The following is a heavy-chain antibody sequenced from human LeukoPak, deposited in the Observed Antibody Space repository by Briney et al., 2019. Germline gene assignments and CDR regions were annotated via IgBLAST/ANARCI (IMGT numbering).Heavy chain of an antibody. D-gene: IGHD3-9*01. V-gene: IGHV1-8*01. Sequence: ASVKVSCKASGYTFTSYDINWVRQATGQGLEWMGWMNPNSGNTGYAQKFQGRVTMTRNTSISTAYMELSSLRSEDTAVYYCAREYYDILTGYSQRAFDIWGQGTMVTVSS. CDR2: MNPNSGNT. CDR1: GYTFTSYD. J-gene: IGHJ3*02. CDR3: AREYYDILTGYSQRAFDI.